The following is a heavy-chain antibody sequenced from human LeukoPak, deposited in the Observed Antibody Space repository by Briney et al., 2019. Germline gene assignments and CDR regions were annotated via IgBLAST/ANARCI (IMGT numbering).Heavy chain of an antibody. CDR1: GFTFSSYS. CDR2: ISSSSSYI. Sequence: GGSLRLSCAASGFTFSSYSMNWVRQAPGKGLEGVSSISSSSSYIYYADSVKGRFTISRDNAKNSLHLQMNSLRAEDTAVYYCARVAYYGGGGYWGQGTLVTVSS. J-gene: IGHJ4*02. V-gene: IGHV3-21*01. D-gene: IGHD1-26*01. CDR3: ARVAYYGGGGY.